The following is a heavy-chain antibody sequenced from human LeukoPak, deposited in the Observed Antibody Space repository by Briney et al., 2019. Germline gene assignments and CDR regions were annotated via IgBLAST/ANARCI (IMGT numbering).Heavy chain of an antibody. J-gene: IGHJ6*02. Sequence: PGGSLRLSCAASGFSFRDHGMHWVRQAPGKGLEWVAGLWYDGSNEDYAESVKGRFTIFRDNSKNTLYLRTNSLRVEDTGIYYCARDGQNASPYAVDVWGQGTAVTVSS. V-gene: IGHV3-33*01. CDR1: GFSFRDHG. D-gene: IGHD2-2*01. CDR2: LWYDGSNE. CDR3: ARDGQNASPYAVDV.